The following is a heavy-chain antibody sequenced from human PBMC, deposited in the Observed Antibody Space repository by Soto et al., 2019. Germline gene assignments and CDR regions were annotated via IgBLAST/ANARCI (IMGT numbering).Heavy chain of an antibody. CDR3: ARGQQLVAPYGMDV. CDR1: DGSISSCDYY. V-gene: IGHV4-30-4*01. CDR2: IYYSGST. D-gene: IGHD6-6*01. Sequence: PSETLSLTCTVSDGSISSCDYYWSWIRQPPGKGLEWIGYIYYSGSTYYNPSLKSRVTISVDTSKNQFSLKLSSVTAADTAVYYCARGQQLVAPYGMDVWGQGTTVTVSS. J-gene: IGHJ6*02.